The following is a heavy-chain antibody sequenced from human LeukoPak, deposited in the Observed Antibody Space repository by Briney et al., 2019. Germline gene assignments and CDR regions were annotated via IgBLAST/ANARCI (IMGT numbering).Heavy chain of an antibody. CDR2: ITSTSNDK. Sequence: GGSLRLSCAASGFTFNNYKMNWVRQAPGKGLEWVSSITSTSNDKYYADSVKGRFTVSRDNAKNSLYLQMNSLRAEDTALYHCARNNGMDVWGQGTTVIVSS. J-gene: IGHJ6*02. V-gene: IGHV3-21*04. CDR1: GFTFNNYK. CDR3: ARNNGMDV.